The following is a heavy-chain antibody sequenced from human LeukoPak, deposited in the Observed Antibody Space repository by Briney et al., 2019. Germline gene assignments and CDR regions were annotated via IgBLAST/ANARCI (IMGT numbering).Heavy chain of an antibody. CDR2: IRNDGRNK. CDR1: GFTFSYYG. Sequence: GGSLRLSCAASGFTFSYYGMNWVRQAPGKGLEWVAFIRNDGRNKYYADSVKGRFTISRGNSKSTLYLQMNSLRVEDTAVYYCAKDSSTSCYDWGQGTLVTVSS. D-gene: IGHD2-2*01. CDR3: AKDSSTSCYD. J-gene: IGHJ4*02. V-gene: IGHV3-30*02.